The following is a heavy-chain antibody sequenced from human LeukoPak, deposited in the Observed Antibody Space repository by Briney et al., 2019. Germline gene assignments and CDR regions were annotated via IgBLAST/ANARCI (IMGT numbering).Heavy chain of an antibody. CDR1: GYRFASYW. V-gene: IGHV5-51*01. J-gene: IGHJ4*02. CDR2: MYPGDSDT. D-gene: IGHD1-26*01. CDR3: ARRIYYSDSWRGFDY. Sequence: GESLKISCKGSGYRFASYWIAWMRQTPGKGLEWMGIMYPGDSDTRYNAPFQGQVTISGDKSDSTAYLQWSSLQASDTAIYYCARRIYYSDSWRGFDYWGQGTPVTVSS.